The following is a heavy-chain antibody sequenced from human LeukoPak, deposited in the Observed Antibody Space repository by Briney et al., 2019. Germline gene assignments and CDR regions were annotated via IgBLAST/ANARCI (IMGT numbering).Heavy chain of an antibody. CDR2: IYYSGST. D-gene: IGHD3-3*01. V-gene: IGHV4-59*01. CDR3: ARSRGYDFWSGYYPTPFDY. CDR1: GGSISSYY. J-gene: IGHJ4*02. Sequence: PSETLSLTCTVSGGSISSYYWSWIRQPPGKGLEWIGYIYYSGSTNYNPSLKSRVTISVDTSKNQFSLKLSSVTAADTAVYYCARSRGYDFWSGYYPTPFDYWGQGTLVTVSS.